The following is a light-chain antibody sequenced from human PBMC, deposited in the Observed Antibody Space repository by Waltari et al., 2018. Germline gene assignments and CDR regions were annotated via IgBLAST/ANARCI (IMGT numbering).Light chain of an antibody. Sequence: QSALTQPASVSGSPGQSITIPCTGTSSDAGGYNYVSWYQQHPGKAPKLMIYDVSNRPSGVSNRFSGSKSGNTASLTISGLQAEDEADYYCSSYTSTDVVFGGGTKLTVL. CDR3: SSYTSTDVV. CDR1: SSDAGGYNY. V-gene: IGLV2-14*01. J-gene: IGLJ2*01. CDR2: DVS.